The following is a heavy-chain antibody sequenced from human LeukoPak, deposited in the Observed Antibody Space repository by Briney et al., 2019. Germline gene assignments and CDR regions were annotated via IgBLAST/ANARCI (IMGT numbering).Heavy chain of an antibody. CDR2: INPSGTT. CDR1: GYSFTNYY. J-gene: IGHJ4*02. Sequence: ASVKVSCKASGYSFTNYYIYWVRQAPGQGLEWMGLINPSGTTSYAQKFQGRVTMTKDTSTNTVYMELSSLRSEDMAVYYCARGLPATFDYWGQGTLVTVSS. D-gene: IGHD2-2*01. CDR3: ARGLPATFDY. V-gene: IGHV1-46*03.